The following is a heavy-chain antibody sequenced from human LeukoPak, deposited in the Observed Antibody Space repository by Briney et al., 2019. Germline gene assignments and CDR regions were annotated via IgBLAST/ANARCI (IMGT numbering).Heavy chain of an antibody. D-gene: IGHD1-26*01. CDR1: GFSLRSYA. Sequence: GGSLRLSCAASGFSLRSYAMHWVGQAPGKGLEYVSAISSNGGSTFYVNSVEGRFTISRDNSKNTLYLQMGSLRAEDMAVYYCARATYSGSYFDYWGQGTLVTVSS. V-gene: IGHV3-64*01. CDR2: ISSNGGST. J-gene: IGHJ4*02. CDR3: ARATYSGSYFDY.